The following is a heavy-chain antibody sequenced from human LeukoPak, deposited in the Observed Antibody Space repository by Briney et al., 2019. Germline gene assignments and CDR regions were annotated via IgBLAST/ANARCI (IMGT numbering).Heavy chain of an antibody. D-gene: IGHD6-19*01. CDR3: ARDPSNTSGWKTWFDT. CDR2: ISGYNGDT. Sequence: ASVKVSCKASGYTFTGYYMHWVRQAPGQGLEWMGWISGYNGDTNYAQKLQGRVTMTTDTSTTTAYMELRSLRSDDTAFYYCARDPSNTSGWKTWFDTWGQGTLVTVSS. J-gene: IGHJ5*02. V-gene: IGHV1-18*04. CDR1: GYTFTGYY.